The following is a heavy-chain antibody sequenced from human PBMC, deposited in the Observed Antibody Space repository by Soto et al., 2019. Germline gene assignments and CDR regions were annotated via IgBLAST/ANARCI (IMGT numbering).Heavy chain of an antibody. CDR2: ISSSSSTI. CDR3: ARDYPMPSGPNYYDSSGYYFAPNYYYGMDV. J-gene: IGHJ6*02. D-gene: IGHD3-22*01. Sequence: HPGGSLRLSCAASGFTFSSYSMNWVRQAPGKGLEWVSYISSSSSTIYYADSVKGRFTISRDNAKNSLYLQMNSLRAEDTAVYYCARDYPMPSGPNYYDSSGYYFAPNYYYGMDVWGQRTTVTVSS. CDR1: GFTFSSYS. V-gene: IGHV3-48*01.